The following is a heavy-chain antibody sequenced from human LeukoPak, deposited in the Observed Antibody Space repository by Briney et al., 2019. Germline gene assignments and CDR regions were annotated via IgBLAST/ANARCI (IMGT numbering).Heavy chain of an antibody. CDR3: ARDWGVPAAPGDY. J-gene: IGHJ4*02. V-gene: IGHV3-30*03. D-gene: IGHD2-2*01. Sequence: PGGSLRLSCAASGFTFRNYGMHWVRQAPGKGLEWVAVIAYDGRNKYFADSVRGRFTISRDNSKNTLYLQMNSLRAEDTAMYYCARDWGVPAAPGDYWGQGTLVTVSS. CDR2: IAYDGRNK. CDR1: GFTFRNYG.